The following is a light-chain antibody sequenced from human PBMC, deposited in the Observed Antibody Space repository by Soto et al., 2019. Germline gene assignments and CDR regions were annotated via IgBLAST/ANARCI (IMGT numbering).Light chain of an antibody. J-gene: IGKJ1*01. V-gene: IGKV3-11*01. Sequence: EIVLKQSPATLSLSPGQRATLSCRASQSVSTYLAWYQQKPGQAPRLLIYDASTRATGIPARFSGSGSGTDFTLTIRSLEPEDFAVYYCQQRSNWPPTWTFGQGTKVEIK. CDR3: QQRSNWPPTWT. CDR2: DAS. CDR1: QSVSTY.